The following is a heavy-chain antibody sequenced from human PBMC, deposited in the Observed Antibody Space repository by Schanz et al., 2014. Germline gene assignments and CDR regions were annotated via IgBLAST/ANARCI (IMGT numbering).Heavy chain of an antibody. Sequence: EVQLVESGGGMVQPGGSLRLSCAASGFTFRSYSMNWVRQAPGKGLEWISYISSTSRATYYADSVKGRFTTSRDNGKKSMYLQMNSLRAEDTAVYYCARLDSSSWYPRYWGQGTLVTVSS. D-gene: IGHD6-13*01. CDR3: ARLDSSSWYPRY. CDR2: ISSTSRAT. CDR1: GFTFRSYS. J-gene: IGHJ4*02. V-gene: IGHV3-48*04.